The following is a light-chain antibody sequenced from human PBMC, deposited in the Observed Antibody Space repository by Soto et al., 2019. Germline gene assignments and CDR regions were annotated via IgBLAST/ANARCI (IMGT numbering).Light chain of an antibody. Sequence: QSALTQPASVSGSPGQSITISCTGTSSDVGGYKYVSWYQQHPDKAPKLIIFEVSNRPSGISSRFSGSKSGNTASLTISGLQAEDEADYYCASYTRSSTSVMFGRGTKLTVL. CDR3: ASYTRSSTSVM. CDR1: SSDVGGYKY. J-gene: IGLJ3*02. CDR2: EVS. V-gene: IGLV2-14*01.